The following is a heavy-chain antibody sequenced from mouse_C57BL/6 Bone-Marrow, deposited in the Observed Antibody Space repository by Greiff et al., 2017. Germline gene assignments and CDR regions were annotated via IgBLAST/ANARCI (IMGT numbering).Heavy chain of an antibody. D-gene: IGHD1-1*01. CDR3: ARSLYYYGSSWYVDV. V-gene: IGHV1-69*01. Sequence: QVQLQQPGAELVMPGASVKLSCKASGYTFTSYWMHWVKQRPGQGLEWIGEIDPSDSYTNYNQKFKGKTTLTVDKSSSAAYMQLSSLTSEDSAVYYCARSLYYYGSSWYVDVWGRGNTVTVSS. CDR2: IDPSDSYT. CDR1: GYTFTSYW. J-gene: IGHJ1*03.